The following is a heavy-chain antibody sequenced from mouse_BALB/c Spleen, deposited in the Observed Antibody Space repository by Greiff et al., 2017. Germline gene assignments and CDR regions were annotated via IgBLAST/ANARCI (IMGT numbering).Heavy chain of an antibody. CDR2: IYPYNGGT. V-gene: IGHV1S29*02. D-gene: IGHD1-1*01. J-gene: IGHJ4*01. CDR1: GYTFTDYN. CDR3: ARWGYYVYYAMDY. Sequence: VQLQQSGPELVKPGASVKISCKASGYTFTDYNMHWVKQSHGKSLEWIGYIYPYNGGTGYNQKFKSKATLTVDNSSSTAYMELRSLTSEDSAVYYCARWGYYVYYAMDYWGQGTSVTVSS.